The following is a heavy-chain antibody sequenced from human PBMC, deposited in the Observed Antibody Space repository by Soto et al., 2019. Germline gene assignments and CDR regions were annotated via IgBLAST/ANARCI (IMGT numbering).Heavy chain of an antibody. CDR3: ARAAAGNSPFDY. V-gene: IGHV3-33*01. Sequence: TGGSLRLSCAASGFTFSNYGMHWVRQAPGKGLEWVAVIWYDGSNKYYADSVKGRFTISRDNSRNTLYLQMDSLRAEDTAVYYCARAAAGNSPFDYWGQGTLVTVS. D-gene: IGHD6-13*01. CDR1: GFTFSNYG. J-gene: IGHJ4*02. CDR2: IWYDGSNK.